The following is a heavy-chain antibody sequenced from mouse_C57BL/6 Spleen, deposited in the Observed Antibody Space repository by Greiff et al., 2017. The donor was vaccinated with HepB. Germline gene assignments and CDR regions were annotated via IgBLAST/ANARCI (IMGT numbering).Heavy chain of an antibody. Sequence: EVQLQQSGPELVKPGASVKISCKASGYSFTGYYMNWVKQSPEKSLEWIGEINPSTGGTTYNQKFKAKATLTVDKSSSTAYMQLKSLTSEDSAVYYCARSEYYGSHYYAMDYWGQGTSVTVSS. V-gene: IGHV1-42*01. CDR2: INPSTGGT. J-gene: IGHJ4*01. CDR1: GYSFTGYY. CDR3: ARSEYYGSHYYAMDY. D-gene: IGHD1-1*01.